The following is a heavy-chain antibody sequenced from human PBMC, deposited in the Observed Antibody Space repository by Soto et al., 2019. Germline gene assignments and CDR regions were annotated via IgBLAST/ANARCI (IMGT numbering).Heavy chain of an antibody. CDR2: IYYSGST. V-gene: IGHV4-39*01. CDR1: GGSISSSSYY. D-gene: IGHD6-19*01. J-gene: IGHJ4*02. CDR3: ARHSSGWYDFDY. Sequence: SETLSLTCTVSGGSISSSSYYWGWIRQPPGKGLEWIGSIYYSGSTYYNPSLKSRVTISVDTSKNQFSLKLSSVTAADTAVYYCARHSSGWYDFDYWGQGTLVTVSS.